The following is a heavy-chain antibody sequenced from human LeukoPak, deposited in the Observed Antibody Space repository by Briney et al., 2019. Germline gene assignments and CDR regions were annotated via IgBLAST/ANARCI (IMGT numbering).Heavy chain of an antibody. D-gene: IGHD2-2*01. CDR1: GYSISSGYY. CDR2: IYHSGST. CDR3: ARGARSAYCSSTSCHYYYYMDV. V-gene: IGHV4-38-2*01. J-gene: IGHJ6*03. Sequence: SETLSLTCAVSGYSISSGYYWGWIRQPPGKGLEWIGSIYHSGSTYYNPSPKSRVTISVDTSKNQFSLKLSSVTAADTAVYYCARGARSAYCSSTSCHYYYYMDVWGKGTTVTVSS.